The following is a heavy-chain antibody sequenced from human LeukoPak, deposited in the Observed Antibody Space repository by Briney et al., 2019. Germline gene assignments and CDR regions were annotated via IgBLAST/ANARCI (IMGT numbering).Heavy chain of an antibody. Sequence: GGSLRLSCAASGFTFSDYYMSWIRQAPGKGLEWVSYISSSGSTIYYADSVKGRFTISRDNAKNSLYLQMNSLRAEDTAVYYCARLLVPAATHLDAFDIWGQGTMVTVSS. CDR2: ISSSGSTI. V-gene: IGHV3-11*04. CDR3: ARLLVPAATHLDAFDI. CDR1: GFTFSDYY. D-gene: IGHD2-2*01. J-gene: IGHJ3*02.